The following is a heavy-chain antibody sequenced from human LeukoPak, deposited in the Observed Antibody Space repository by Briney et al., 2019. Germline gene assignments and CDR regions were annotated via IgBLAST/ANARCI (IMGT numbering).Heavy chain of an antibody. J-gene: IGHJ5*02. CDR2: IYYSGST. CDR3: ARTWGHYGSGRWFDP. CDR1: GDSISSSSHY. Sequence: SETLSLTCTVSGDSISSSSHYWGWIRQPPGKGLEWIGSIYYSGSTYYNPSLKSRVTISVDTSKNQFSLKLSSVTAADTAVYYCARTWGHYGSGRWFDPWGQGTLVTVSS. D-gene: IGHD3-10*01. V-gene: IGHV4-39*07.